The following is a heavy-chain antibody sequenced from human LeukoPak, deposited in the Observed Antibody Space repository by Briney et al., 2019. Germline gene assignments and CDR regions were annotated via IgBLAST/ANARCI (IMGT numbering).Heavy chain of an antibody. D-gene: IGHD4-17*01. J-gene: IGHJ4*02. CDR2: ISAYNGNT. CDR3: ARMRTTVTSYYFDY. V-gene: IGHV1-18*01. CDR1: GYTFTSYG. Sequence: ASVKVSCKASGYTFTSYGISWVRQAPGQGLEWMGWISAYNGNTNYAQKLQGRVTMTTDTSTSTAYMELRSLRSDVTAVYYCARMRTTVTSYYFDYWGQGTLVTVAS.